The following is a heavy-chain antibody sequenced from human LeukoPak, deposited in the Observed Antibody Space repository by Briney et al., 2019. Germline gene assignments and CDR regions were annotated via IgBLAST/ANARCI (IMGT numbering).Heavy chain of an antibody. CDR1: GFTFSSYA. D-gene: IGHD1-7*01. V-gene: IGHV3-30-3*01. Sequence: GGSLRLSCAASGFTFSSYAMHWVRQAPGKGLEWVAGISYDGSKKYDADSVKGRFTISRDNSKNTLYLQMNSLRAEDTAVYYCAREGTSWGQGTLVTVSS. J-gene: IGHJ4*02. CDR2: ISYDGSKK. CDR3: AREGTS.